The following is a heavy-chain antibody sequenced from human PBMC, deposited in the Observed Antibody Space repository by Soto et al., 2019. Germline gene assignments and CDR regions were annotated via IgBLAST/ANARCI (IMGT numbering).Heavy chain of an antibody. CDR1: GYTFTSYG. J-gene: IGHJ4*02. CDR3: ARILNYIWGSYRSQYFDY. V-gene: IGHV1-18*01. CDR2: ISAYNGNT. Sequence: QVQLVQSGAEVKKPGASVKVSCKASGYTFTSYGISWVRQAPGQGLEWMGWISAYNGNTNYAQKLQGRVTMTTDTSTSTAYMELRSLRSDDTAVYYCARILNYIWGSYRSQYFDYWGQGTLVTVSS. D-gene: IGHD3-16*02.